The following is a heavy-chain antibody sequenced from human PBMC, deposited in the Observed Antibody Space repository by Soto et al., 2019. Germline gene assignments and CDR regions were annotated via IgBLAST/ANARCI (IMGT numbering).Heavy chain of an antibody. CDR3: AGAKRSHYYDSSGYLDY. V-gene: IGHV4-61*08. J-gene: IGHJ4*02. CDR1: GYSISSGGYY. CDR2: IFYDGRT. Sequence: TSETLSLTCTVSGYSISSGGYYWSWIRQFPGRGLEWIGYIFYDGRTGYNPSLKSRVTISVDTSKNQFSLKLSSVTAADTAVYYCAGAKRSHYYDSSGYLDYWGQGTLVTVSS. D-gene: IGHD3-22*01.